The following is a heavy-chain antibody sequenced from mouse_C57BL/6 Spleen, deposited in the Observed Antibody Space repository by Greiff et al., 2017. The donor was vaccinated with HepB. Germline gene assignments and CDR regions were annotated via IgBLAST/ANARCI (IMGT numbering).Heavy chain of an antibody. CDR1: GYTFTDYN. Sequence: VQLQQSGPELVKPGASVKMSCKASGYTFTDYNMHWVKQSHGKSLEWIGYINPNNGGTSYNQKFKGKATLTVNKSSSTAYMELRSLTSEDSAVYYCAGGYYGNYDGYWYFDVWGTGTTVTVSS. CDR3: AGGYYGNYDGYWYFDV. CDR2: INPNNGGT. D-gene: IGHD2-1*01. J-gene: IGHJ1*03. V-gene: IGHV1-22*01.